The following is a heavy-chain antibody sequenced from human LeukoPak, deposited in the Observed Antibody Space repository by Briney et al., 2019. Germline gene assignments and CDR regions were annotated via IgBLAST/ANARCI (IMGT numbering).Heavy chain of an antibody. CDR2: IYYSGST. Sequence: PSEALSLTCTVSGDSISTYYWSWIRQPPGKGLEWIGYIYYSGSTNYNPSLAGRVTISADTSKSQLSLRLSPVTAADTAVYYCARSIASRPFFAYWGQGTLVTVSS. CDR3: ARSIASRPFFAY. CDR1: GDSISTYY. D-gene: IGHD6-6*01. J-gene: IGHJ4*02. V-gene: IGHV4-59*01.